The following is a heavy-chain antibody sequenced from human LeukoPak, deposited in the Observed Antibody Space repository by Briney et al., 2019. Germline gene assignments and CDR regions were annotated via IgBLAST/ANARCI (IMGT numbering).Heavy chain of an antibody. V-gene: IGHV4-38-2*02. CDR2: IYHSGST. Sequence: SETLSLTCSVPGYSISSGYYWGWIRQPPGKGLEWIGSIYHSGSTYYHPSLKIRVTISVDTSKNQFSLKLSSVTAADTAVYYCARDRRGFDWFDYWGQGTLVTVSS. CDR3: ARDRRGFDWFDY. CDR1: GYSISSGYY. D-gene: IGHD3-10*01. J-gene: IGHJ5*01.